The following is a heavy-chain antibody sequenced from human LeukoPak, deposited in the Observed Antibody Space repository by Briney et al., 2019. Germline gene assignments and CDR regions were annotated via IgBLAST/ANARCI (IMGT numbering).Heavy chain of an antibody. Sequence: ASVKVSCKASGYTFTGYYMHWVRQAPGQGPEWMGWINPNSGGTNYAQKFQGRVTMTRDTSISTAYMELSRLRSDDTAVYYCARDRQFWSGYSSTNDYWGQGTLVTVSS. CDR1: GYTFTGYY. D-gene: IGHD3-3*01. CDR2: INPNSGGT. J-gene: IGHJ4*02. CDR3: ARDRQFWSGYSSTNDY. V-gene: IGHV1-2*02.